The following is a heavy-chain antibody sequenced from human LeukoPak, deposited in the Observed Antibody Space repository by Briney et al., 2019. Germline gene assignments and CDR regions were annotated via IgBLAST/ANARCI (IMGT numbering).Heavy chain of an antibody. V-gene: IGHV4-59*01. Sequence: KPSETRSLTCTVSGGSISSDYWSWIRQSPGKGLEWIGYIYYSGTTSYNPSLKSRVTISLDTSKNQFSLKLSSVTAADTAVYYCARGANWGSPDYWGQGTLVTVSS. J-gene: IGHJ4*02. D-gene: IGHD7-27*01. CDR3: ARGANWGSPDY. CDR1: GGSISSDY. CDR2: IYYSGTT.